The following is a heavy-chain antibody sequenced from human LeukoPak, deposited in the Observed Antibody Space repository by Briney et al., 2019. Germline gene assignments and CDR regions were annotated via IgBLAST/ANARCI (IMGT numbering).Heavy chain of an antibody. J-gene: IGHJ6*03. Sequence: SETLSLTCTVSGGSISSYYWSWIRQPAGKGLECIGRIYTSGSTNYNTSLKRRVTMSVDTSKNEFSLKLSSVTAADTAVYYCAREQSEDKYYDFWSGYYTRESGYYYYYMDVWGKGTTVTVSS. D-gene: IGHD3-3*01. CDR2: IYTSGST. CDR1: GGSISSYY. CDR3: AREQSEDKYYDFWSGYYTRESGYYYYYMDV. V-gene: IGHV4-4*07.